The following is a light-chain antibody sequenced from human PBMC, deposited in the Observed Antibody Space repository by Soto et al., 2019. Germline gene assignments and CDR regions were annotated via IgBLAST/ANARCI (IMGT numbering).Light chain of an antibody. CDR2: WAS. CDR3: QQYYTLPLT. Sequence: VLTHSPDSLTGSLGDRAIIKCKSSQSVFSNSKNRNHLSWYQQKPGQPPKLLLSWASARESGVPERFSGSGSGTLFTLSISSLQAEDVAVYYCQQYYTLPLTFGGGTKVDIK. CDR1: QSVFSNSKNRNH. J-gene: IGKJ4*01. V-gene: IGKV4-1*01.